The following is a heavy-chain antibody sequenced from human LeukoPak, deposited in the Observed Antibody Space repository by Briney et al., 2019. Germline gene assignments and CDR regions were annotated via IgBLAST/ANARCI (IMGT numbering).Heavy chain of an antibody. CDR2: ISSSSSYI. J-gene: IGHJ3*02. D-gene: IGHD2-15*01. CDR3: ARAPPTDCSGGSCYPKGRAFDI. Sequence: GGSLRLSCKASGFTFSRYGMNWVRQAPGKGLEWVSSISSSSSYIYYADSVKGRFTISRDNAKNSLYLQMNSLRAEDTAVYYCARAPPTDCSGGSCYPKGRAFDIWGQGTMVTVSS. V-gene: IGHV3-21*01. CDR1: GFTFSRYG.